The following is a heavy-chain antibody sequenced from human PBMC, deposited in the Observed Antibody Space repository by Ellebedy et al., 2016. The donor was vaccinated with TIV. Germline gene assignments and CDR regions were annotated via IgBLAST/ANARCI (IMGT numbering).Heavy chain of an antibody. Sequence: ASVKVSCKASGYTFTSYYMHWVRQAPGQGLEWMGIINPSGGSTSYAQKFQGRVTMTRDTSTSTVYMELSSLRSEDTAVYYCARGPEVGGLWFGELFKPNLYYYYGMDVWGQGTTVTVSS. CDR3: ARGPEVGGLWFGELFKPNLYYYYGMDV. CDR2: INPSGGST. CDR1: GYTFTSYY. V-gene: IGHV1-46*01. D-gene: IGHD3-10*01. J-gene: IGHJ6*02.